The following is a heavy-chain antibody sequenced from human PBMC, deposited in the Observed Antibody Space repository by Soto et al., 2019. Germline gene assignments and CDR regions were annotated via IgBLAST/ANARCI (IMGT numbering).Heavy chain of an antibody. CDR3: AREVRYCSSNSCSTDFDS. CDR1: RFTFTSYS. V-gene: IGHV3-48*04. D-gene: IGHD2-2*02. J-gene: IGHJ4*01. Sequence: EVQLVESGGGLVQPGGSLRLSCAASRFTFTSYSMNWVRQAPGKGLEWVSHISSTSSTIYYADSVKGRFTISRDNARNSLYLQMNSLRVEDTAVYYCAREVRYCSSNSCSTDFDSWGHGTLVTVSS. CDR2: ISSTSSTI.